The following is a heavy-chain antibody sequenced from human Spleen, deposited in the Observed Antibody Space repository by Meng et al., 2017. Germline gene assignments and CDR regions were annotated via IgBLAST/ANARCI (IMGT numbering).Heavy chain of an antibody. D-gene: IGHD2-21*02. CDR2: LWFDGSAA. J-gene: IGHJ4*02. Sequence: GESLKISCAASGFTFSSYGMHWVRQAPGKGLQWVAFLWFDGSAAYYGDSLKGRFTVSRDNSRNTLYLQMNSLRADDTAVYYCSRAYLVTSPFDYWGQGTLVTVSS. V-gene: IGHV3-33*01. CDR1: GFTFSSYG. CDR3: SRAYLVTSPFDY.